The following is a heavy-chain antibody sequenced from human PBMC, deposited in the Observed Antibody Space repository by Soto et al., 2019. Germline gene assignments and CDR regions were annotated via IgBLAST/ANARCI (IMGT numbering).Heavy chain of an antibody. V-gene: IGHV4-4*07. CDR1: GGSITDYS. D-gene: IGHD2-21*02. CDR3: ARDQGVVVTADNWFDP. J-gene: IGHJ5*02. CDR2: IFSSGST. Sequence: SETLSLTCTVSGGSITDYSWVWIRQPAGKGLECIGRIFSSGSTNYNPSLKGRITMSLDTSKNQFSLKLNSATATDTAVYFCARDQGVVVTADNWFDPWGQGILVTVSS.